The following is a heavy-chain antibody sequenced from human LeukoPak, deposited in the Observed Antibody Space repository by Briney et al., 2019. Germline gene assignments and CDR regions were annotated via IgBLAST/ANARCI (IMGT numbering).Heavy chain of an antibody. Sequence: GGSLRLSCAASGFTFSNAWMSWVRQAPGKGLEWVGRIKSKTDGGTTDYAAPVKGRFTISRDDSENTLYLQMNSLKTEDTAVYYCTTDAYWGITLGGVRGSYFDYWGQGTLVTVSS. CDR3: TTDAYWGITLGGVRGSYFDY. CDR2: IKSKTDGGTT. D-gene: IGHD3-16*01. CDR1: GFTFSNAW. J-gene: IGHJ4*02. V-gene: IGHV3-15*01.